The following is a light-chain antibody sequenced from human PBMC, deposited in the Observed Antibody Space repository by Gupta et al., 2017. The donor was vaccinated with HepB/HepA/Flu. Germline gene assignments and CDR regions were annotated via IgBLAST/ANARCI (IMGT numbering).Light chain of an antibody. CDR2: GGS. J-gene: IGKJ4*01. V-gene: IGKV3D-15*01. CDR3: QQYDEWPLT. CDR1: QSVRNN. Sequence: EIVMTQSPATLSVSPGEGATLFCRASQSVRNNYLAWYQQKPGQAPRLLISGGSTRATGIPARFSGSGSGTEFTLTISSLQSEDFAVYYCQQYDEWPLTFGGGTKVEIK.